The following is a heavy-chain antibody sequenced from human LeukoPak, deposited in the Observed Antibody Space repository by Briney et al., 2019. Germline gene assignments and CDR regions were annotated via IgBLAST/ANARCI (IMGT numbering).Heavy chain of an antibody. CDR3: ARESSGLPPRRVELNFDY. Sequence: SETLSLTCTVSGDSISSSSSYWGWIRQPPGKGLEWIGSIYYSGNTYYNTSLKSRVTMSVDTSKNQFSLKLSSVTAADTAVYYCARESSGLPPRRVELNFDYWGQGTLVTVSS. CDR1: GDSISSSSSY. V-gene: IGHV4-39*07. J-gene: IGHJ4*02. CDR2: IYYSGNT. D-gene: IGHD1-26*01.